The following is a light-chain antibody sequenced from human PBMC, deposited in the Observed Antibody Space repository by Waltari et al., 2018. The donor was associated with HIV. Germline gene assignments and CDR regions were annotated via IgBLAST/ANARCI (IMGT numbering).Light chain of an antibody. V-gene: IGLV2-14*03. CDR3: NSYTTSSTLHVV. CDR2: DVS. CDR1: SRDVGGYNY. Sequence: QSALTQPASVSGSPGQSITISCTGTSRDVGGYNYVSWYQHHPGKAPKLMIYDVSNRPSGVSNLFSGSKSGNTASLTISGLQAEDDADYYCNSYTTSSTLHVVFGGGTKLTVL. J-gene: IGLJ2*01.